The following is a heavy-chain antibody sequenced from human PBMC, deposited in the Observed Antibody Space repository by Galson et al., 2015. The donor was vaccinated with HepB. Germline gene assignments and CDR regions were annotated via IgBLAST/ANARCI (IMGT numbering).Heavy chain of an antibody. CDR3: AYGSDV. J-gene: IGHJ6*02. Sequence: CAISGDSLTSNSAVWNWIRQSPSRGLEWLGRTYFRAKWHTDYEISVKSRISINADTSQNQFSLHLSSVTPEDTAVYYCAYGSDVWGQGTTVIVSS. CDR1: GDSLTSNSAV. CDR2: TYFRAKWHT. V-gene: IGHV6-1*01.